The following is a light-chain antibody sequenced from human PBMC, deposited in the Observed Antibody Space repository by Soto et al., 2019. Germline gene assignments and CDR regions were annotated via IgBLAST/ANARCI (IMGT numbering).Light chain of an antibody. V-gene: IGKV3-15*01. CDR3: QQYNNWPRT. CDR1: QSVSSN. J-gene: IGKJ1*01. CDR2: GAS. Sequence: ERVMTQSPATLSVSPGERATLSCRASQSVSSNLAWYQQKPGQAPRLLICGASTRATGIPATFSGSGSGTEFTLTISSLQSEDIAVYYCQQYNNWPRTFGQGTTV.